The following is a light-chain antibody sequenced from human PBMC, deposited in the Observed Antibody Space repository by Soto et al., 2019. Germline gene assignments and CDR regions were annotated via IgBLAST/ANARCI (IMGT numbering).Light chain of an antibody. CDR2: EVT. V-gene: IGLV2-14*01. CDR3: SSYTSSTDYV. Sequence: QSALTQPASVSGSPGQPITISCTGTTRDFGFYNYVSWYQHHPGKAPKLLIYEVTNRHSGVSNRFSGSKSGNTASLTISGLQAEDEADYYCSSYTSSTDYVFGTGTKVTVL. J-gene: IGLJ1*01. CDR1: TRDFGFYNY.